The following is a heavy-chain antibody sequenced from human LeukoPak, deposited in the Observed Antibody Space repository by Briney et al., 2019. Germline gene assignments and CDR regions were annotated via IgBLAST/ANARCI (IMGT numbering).Heavy chain of an antibody. V-gene: IGHV4-59*08. CDR1: GGSINSHY. Sequence: PSETLSLTCAVSGGSINSHYWGWIRQPPGKGPQWIGDIYYTGKNNYNPSLKSRVTISLHTSKDHLSLNLTSVVAADTAIYYCVRRDTGWNYFDYWGQGILVTVSS. D-gene: IGHD6-19*01. CDR3: VRRDTGWNYFDY. CDR2: IYYTGKN. J-gene: IGHJ4*02.